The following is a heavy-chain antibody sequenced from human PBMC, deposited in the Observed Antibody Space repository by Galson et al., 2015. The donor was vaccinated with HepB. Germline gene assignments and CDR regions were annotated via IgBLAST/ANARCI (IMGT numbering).Heavy chain of an antibody. D-gene: IGHD1-26*01. V-gene: IGHV1-24*01. CDR1: GYTLTELS. J-gene: IGHJ4*02. Sequence: SVKVSCKVSGYTLTELSMHWVRQAPGKGLEWMGGFDPEDGETIYAQKFQGRVTMTEDTSTDTAYMELSSLRSEDTAVYYCATGLGSYVYYFDYWGQGTLVTVSS. CDR2: FDPEDGET. CDR3: ATGLGSYVYYFDY.